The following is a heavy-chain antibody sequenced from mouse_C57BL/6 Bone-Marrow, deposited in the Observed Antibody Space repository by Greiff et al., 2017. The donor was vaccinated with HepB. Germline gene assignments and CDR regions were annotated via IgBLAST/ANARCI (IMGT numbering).Heavy chain of an antibody. CDR2: IYPRSGNT. J-gene: IGHJ2*01. V-gene: IGHV1-81*01. CDR3: ASPFYY. CDR1: GYTFTSYG. Sequence: VQLQQSGAELARPGASVKLSCKASGYTFTSYGISWVKQRTGQGLECIGEIYPRSGNTYYNEKFKGKATLTADKSSSTAYMELRSLTSEDSAVYFCASPFYYWGQGTTLTVSS.